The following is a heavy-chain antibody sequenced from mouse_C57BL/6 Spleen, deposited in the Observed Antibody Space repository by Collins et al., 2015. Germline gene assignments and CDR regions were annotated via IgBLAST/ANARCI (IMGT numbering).Heavy chain of an antibody. CDR2: IYPGSGNT. CDR1: GYAFSSSW. Sequence: QVQLQQSGPELVKPGASVKISCKASGYAFSSSWMNWVKQRPGKGLEWIGDIYPGSGNTNYNEKFKSKATLTVDTSSSTAYMQLSSLTSEDSAVYYCARNDYSNLAWFAYWGQGTLVTVSA. D-gene: IGHD2-5*01. J-gene: IGHJ3*01. CDR3: ARNDYSNLAWFAY. V-gene: IGHV1-82*01.